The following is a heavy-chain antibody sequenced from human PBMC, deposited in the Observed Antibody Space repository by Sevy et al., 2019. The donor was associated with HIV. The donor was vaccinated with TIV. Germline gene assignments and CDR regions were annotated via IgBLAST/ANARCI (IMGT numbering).Heavy chain of an antibody. CDR1: GGSISGYY. V-gene: IGHV4-59*01. CDR2: ISYSGST. Sequence: SETLSLTCTVSGGSISGYYWSWIRQPPGKGLEWIGYISYSGSTNYNPSLKSRLTISVDTSKKEFSLKLSSVTAADTAVYYCARSRVITGTFDYWGQGTLVTVSS. CDR3: ARSRVITGTFDY. J-gene: IGHJ4*02. D-gene: IGHD1-20*01.